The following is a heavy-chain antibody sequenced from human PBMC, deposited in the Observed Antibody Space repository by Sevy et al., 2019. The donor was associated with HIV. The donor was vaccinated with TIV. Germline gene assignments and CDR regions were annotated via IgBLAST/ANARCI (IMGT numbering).Heavy chain of an antibody. CDR2: IKSKTYGGTK. CDR3: SRVQGTISPYNYFGMDV. J-gene: IGHJ6*02. Sequence: GGSLRLSCTASGFTFGDYAMSWLRQAPGKGLEWVGFIKSKTYGGTKEYAASVKGRFTISRDDSNSIAYLQMNSLKTEDTALYYCSRVQGTISPYNYFGMDVWGQGTTVTVSS. D-gene: IGHD3-3*01. CDR1: GFTFGDYA. V-gene: IGHV3-49*03.